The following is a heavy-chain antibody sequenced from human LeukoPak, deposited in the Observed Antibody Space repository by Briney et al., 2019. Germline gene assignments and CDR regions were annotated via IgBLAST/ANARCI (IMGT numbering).Heavy chain of an antibody. CDR3: ARVKGVVAATFYYYYYMDV. CDR1: GFTFSSFE. V-gene: IGHV3-48*03. J-gene: IGHJ6*03. D-gene: IGHD2-15*01. CDR2: ISGSSANT. Sequence: GWSLRLSCAASGFTFSSFEMNWVRQAPGKGLEWVSSISGSSANTYYADSVKGRFAISRDNAKNSLYLQMNSLRAEDTALYYCARVKGVVAATFYYYYYMDVWGKGTTVTVSS.